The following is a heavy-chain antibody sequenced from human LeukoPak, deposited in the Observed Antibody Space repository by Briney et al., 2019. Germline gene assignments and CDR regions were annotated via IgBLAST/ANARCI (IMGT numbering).Heavy chain of an antibody. CDR1: GGSVTSNNW. V-gene: IGHV4-4*02. Sequence: SETLSLTCAASGGSVTSNNWWSWVRQPPGKGLEWIGEIHHSGTTNYIPSLKSRVTISLDKSKNQLSLNLTSVTAADTAVYYCARDLGTRAAAPWGQGTLVTVSS. J-gene: IGHJ4*02. D-gene: IGHD2-8*02. CDR3: ARDLGTRAAAP. CDR2: IHHSGTT.